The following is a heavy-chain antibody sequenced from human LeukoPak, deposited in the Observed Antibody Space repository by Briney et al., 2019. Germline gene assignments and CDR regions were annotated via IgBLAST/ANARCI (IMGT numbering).Heavy chain of an antibody. CDR1: GYTLTDYY. D-gene: IGHD2-2*01. V-gene: IGHV1-2*02. CDR2: INLKHCVT. Sequence: AVPVSYQASGYTLTDYYLHWVRQAPAQGLEWMGWINLKHCVTNYQQHFQGRVTMTRDTAISTAYMDLNMLNFDDTGVYYCARDGRRTDIVLVPAAHSDLGTFDHWGQGTLVSVCS. J-gene: IGHJ4*02. CDR3: ARDGRRTDIVLVPAAHSDLGTFDH.